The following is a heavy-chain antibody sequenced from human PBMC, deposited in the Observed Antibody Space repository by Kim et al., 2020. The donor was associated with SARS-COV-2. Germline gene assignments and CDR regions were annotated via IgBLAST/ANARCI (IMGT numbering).Heavy chain of an antibody. CDR2: IKSKTDGGTT. CDR1: GFTFSNAW. V-gene: IGHV3-15*01. D-gene: IGHD3-10*01. CDR3: TTQTRDYGSALWGMDV. J-gene: IGHJ6*02. Sequence: GGSLRLSCAASGFTFSNAWMSWVRQAPGKGLEWVGRIKSKTDGGTTDYAAPVKGRFTISRDDSKNTLYLQMNSLKTEDTAVYYCTTQTRDYGSALWGMDVWGQGTTVTVSS.